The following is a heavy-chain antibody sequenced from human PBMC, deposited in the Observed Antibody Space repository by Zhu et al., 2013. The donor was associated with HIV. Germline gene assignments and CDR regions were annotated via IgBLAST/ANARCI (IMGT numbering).Heavy chain of an antibody. J-gene: IGHJ6*02. CDR3: ARDRSWHKTSSPSSPGYGMDV. CDR1: GYTFTNYG. Sequence: QVQLVQSGAEVQKPGASVKVSCKASGYTFTNYGVSWVRQAPGQGLEWMGWISAYNGDTKYAQKFQGRVTMTTEASTSTAYMDLTSLTSEDTAVYYCARDRSWHKTSSPSSPGYGMDVWGQGTTVTVSS. V-gene: IGHV1-18*01. D-gene: IGHD6-6*01. CDR2: ISAYNGDT.